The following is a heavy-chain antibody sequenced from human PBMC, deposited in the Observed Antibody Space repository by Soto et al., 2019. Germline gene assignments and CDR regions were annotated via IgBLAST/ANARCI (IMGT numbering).Heavy chain of an antibody. V-gene: IGHV4-4*07. CDR2: IYTSGST. CDR1: GGSISSYY. CDR3: ARDWDNYYDSSGYFDY. D-gene: IGHD3-22*01. Sequence: SETLSLPCTVSGGSISSYYWRWIRQPAGKGLEWIGRIYTSGSTNYNPSLKSRVTMSVDTSKNQFSLKLSSVTAADTAVYYCARDWDNYYDSSGYFDYWGQGTLVTVSS. J-gene: IGHJ4*02.